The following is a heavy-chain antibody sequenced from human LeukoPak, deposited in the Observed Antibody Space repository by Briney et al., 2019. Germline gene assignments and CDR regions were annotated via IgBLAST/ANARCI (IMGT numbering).Heavy chain of an antibody. CDR1: GYTFTSYG. J-gene: IGHJ4*02. CDR2: IIPILGIA. CDR3: ASSLHYGDYETGNY. D-gene: IGHD4-17*01. Sequence: GASVKVSCKASGYTFTSYGISWVRQAPGQGLEWMGRIIPILGIANYAQKFQGRVTITADKSTSTAYMELSSLRSEDTAVYYCASSLHYGDYETGNYWGQGTLVTVSS. V-gene: IGHV1-69*04.